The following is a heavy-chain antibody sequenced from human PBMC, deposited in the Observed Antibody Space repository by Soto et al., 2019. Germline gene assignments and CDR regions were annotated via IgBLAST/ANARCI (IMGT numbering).Heavy chain of an antibody. J-gene: IGHJ4*02. Sequence: QVQVVQSGAEVKKPGSSVGVSCKASGGTSSSYAITWMRQAPGQGLEWMGGIIPILDTTDYAQKFQGRVTFTADESTSTVYMELSSLTSEDTAVYYCASGGTTVNSRFDFWGQGTLVTVSS. CDR1: GGTSSSYA. D-gene: IGHD4-4*01. V-gene: IGHV1-69*01. CDR2: IIPILDTT. CDR3: ASGGTTVNSRFDF.